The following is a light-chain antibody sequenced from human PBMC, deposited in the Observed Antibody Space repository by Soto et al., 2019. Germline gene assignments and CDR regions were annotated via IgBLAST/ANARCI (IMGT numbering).Light chain of an antibody. V-gene: IGKV3-15*01. J-gene: IGKJ1*01. CDR2: AAS. CDR3: QQYNIWPLWT. CDR1: QSVDSN. Sequence: ITHSPSTLSFSPFYLSTLSCRSSQSVDSNLAWYQQKPGQPPRLLIYAASTRATDVPARFSGGGSETEFTLTISSLQSEDFAVYFCQQYNIWPLWTFGQVTKVDIK.